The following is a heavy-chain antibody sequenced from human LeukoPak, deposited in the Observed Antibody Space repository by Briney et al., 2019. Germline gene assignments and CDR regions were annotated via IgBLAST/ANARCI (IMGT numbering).Heavy chain of an antibody. CDR2: ISYDGSNK. J-gene: IGHJ5*02. Sequence: GGSLRLSCAASGFTFSSYAMHWVRQAPGKGLEWVAVISYDGSNKYYADSVKGRFTISRDNSKNTLYLQMNSLRAEDTAVYYCAKEGGLIVVVPAAMTGDNWFDPWGQGTLVTVSS. D-gene: IGHD2-2*01. CDR1: GFTFSSYA. CDR3: AKEGGLIVVVPAAMTGDNWFDP. V-gene: IGHV3-30-3*01.